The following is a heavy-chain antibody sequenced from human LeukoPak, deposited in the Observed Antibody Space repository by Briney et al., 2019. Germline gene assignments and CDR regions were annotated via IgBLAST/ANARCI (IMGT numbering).Heavy chain of an antibody. CDR2: INPNAGTT. CDR1: GYSFTTYY. Sequence: ASVKVSCKASGYSFTTYYMHWVRQAPGQGLEWMGAINPNAGTTSYTQKVQGRVTMTRDTSTSTVFIELTSLRPEDTAVYYCARGIAMAAVGTQIDYWGQGTLVTVSS. CDR3: ARGIAMAAVGTQIDY. D-gene: IGHD6-13*01. V-gene: IGHV1-46*01. J-gene: IGHJ4*02.